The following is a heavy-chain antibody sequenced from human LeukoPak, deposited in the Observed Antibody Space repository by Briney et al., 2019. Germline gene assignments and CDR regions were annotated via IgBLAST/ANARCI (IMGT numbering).Heavy chain of an antibody. CDR3: ARRAGHYYDSSGSLDY. CDR1: GGTFSSYA. CDR2: IIPIFGTA. V-gene: IGHV1-69*13. J-gene: IGHJ4*02. D-gene: IGHD3-22*01. Sequence: GASMKVSCKASGGTFSSYAISWVRQAPGQGLEWMGGIIPIFGTANYAQKFQGRVTITADESTSTAYMELSSLRSEDTAVYYCARRAGHYYDSSGSLDYWGQGTLVTVSS.